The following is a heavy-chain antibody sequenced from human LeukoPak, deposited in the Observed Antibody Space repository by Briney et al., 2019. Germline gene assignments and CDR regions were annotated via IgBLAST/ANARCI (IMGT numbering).Heavy chain of an antibody. J-gene: IGHJ4*02. CDR2: IYSSGNT. CDR3: AKDSKYDILTGGPDY. CDR1: GFTVSSNY. D-gene: IGHD3-9*01. V-gene: IGHV3-53*05. Sequence: GGSLRLSCAASGFTVSSNYMSWVRQAPGKGLEWVSVIYSSGNTYYADSVKGRFTISRDNAKNSLYLQMNSLRAEDTALYYCAKDSKYDILTGGPDYWGQGTLVTVSS.